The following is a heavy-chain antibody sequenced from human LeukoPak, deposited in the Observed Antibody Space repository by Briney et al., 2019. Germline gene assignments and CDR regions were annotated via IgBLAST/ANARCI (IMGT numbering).Heavy chain of an antibody. CDR2: ISGSGGST. D-gene: IGHD6-6*01. V-gene: IGHV3-23*01. CDR1: GFTFSSYA. Sequence: QTGGSLRLSCAASGFTFSSYAMSWVRQAPGKGLEWVSAISGSGGSTYYADSVKGRFTISRDNSKNTLYLQMNRLRAEDTAVYYCAKGLSSSHYQPNWFDPWGQGTLVTVSS. CDR3: AKGLSSSHYQPNWFDP. J-gene: IGHJ5*02.